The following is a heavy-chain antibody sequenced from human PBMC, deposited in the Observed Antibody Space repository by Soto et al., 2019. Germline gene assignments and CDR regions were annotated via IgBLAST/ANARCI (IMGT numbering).Heavy chain of an antibody. V-gene: IGHV3-23*01. J-gene: IGHJ6*02. CDR2: LSGSGGGT. CDR1: GFTFRNYD. D-gene: IGHD3-22*01. Sequence: GGSLRLSCAASGFTFRNYDLHWVRQAPGKGLEWVSFLSGSGGGTYYADSVKGRFTISRDNSKNTLYLQMNSLRAEDTAVYYCARVDFYYDSSGYYYVRSYYYGMDVWGQGTTVTVSS. CDR3: ARVDFYYDSSGYYYVRSYYYGMDV.